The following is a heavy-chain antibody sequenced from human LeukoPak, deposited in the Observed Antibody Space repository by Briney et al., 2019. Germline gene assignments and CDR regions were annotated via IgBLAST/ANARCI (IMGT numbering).Heavy chain of an antibody. Sequence: PSETLSLTCTVSGGSISSGDYYWSWIRQPPGKGLEWIGYIYYSGSTYYNPSLKSRVTISVDTSKNQFSLKLSSVTAADTAVYYCARRKGFLGTYGMDAWGQGTTVTVSS. J-gene: IGHJ6*02. V-gene: IGHV4-30-4*02. CDR1: GGSISSGDYY. CDR2: IYYSGST. CDR3: ARRKGFLGTYGMDA. D-gene: IGHD3-3*01.